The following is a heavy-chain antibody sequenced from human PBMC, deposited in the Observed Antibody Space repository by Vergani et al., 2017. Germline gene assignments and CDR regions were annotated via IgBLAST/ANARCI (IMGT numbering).Heavy chain of an antibody. V-gene: IGHV4-31*03. J-gene: IGHJ5*02. Sequence: QVQLQESGPGLVKPSQTLSLTCTVSGGSISSGGYYWSWIRQHPGKGLEWIGYIYYSGSTYYNPSLKSRVTISVDTSKNQFSLKLSSVTAADTAVYYCARDPTNRVVVAATGWFDPWGQGTLVTVSS. D-gene: IGHD2-15*01. CDR1: GGSISSGGYY. CDR3: ARDPTNRVVVAATGWFDP. CDR2: IYYSGST.